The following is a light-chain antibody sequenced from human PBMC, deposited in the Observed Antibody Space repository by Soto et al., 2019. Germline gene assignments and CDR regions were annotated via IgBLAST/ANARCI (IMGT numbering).Light chain of an antibody. Sequence: EIVLTQSPATLSLPPGERATLSCRAPQSVSTFLAWYQQKPGQAPRLLIYDASKRATGIPTRFSGSGSGTDFTLTISSLEPEDFAVYYCQQRINWPLTFGGGTKVEIK. V-gene: IGKV3-11*01. CDR1: QSVSTF. CDR2: DAS. CDR3: QQRINWPLT. J-gene: IGKJ4*01.